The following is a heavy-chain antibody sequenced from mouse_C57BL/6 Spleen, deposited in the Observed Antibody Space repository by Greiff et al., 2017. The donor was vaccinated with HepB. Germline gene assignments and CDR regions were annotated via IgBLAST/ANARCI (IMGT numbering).Heavy chain of an antibody. J-gene: IGHJ2*01. D-gene: IGHD1-1*01. Sequence: QVQLKQPGAELVMPGASVKLSCKASGYTFTSYWMHWVKQRPGQGLEWIGEIDPSDSYTNYNQKFKGKSTLTVDKSSSTAYMQLSSLTSEDSAVYYCARRGTTVLFDYWGQGTTLTVSS. V-gene: IGHV1-69*01. CDR1: GYTFTSYW. CDR3: ARRGTTVLFDY. CDR2: IDPSDSYT.